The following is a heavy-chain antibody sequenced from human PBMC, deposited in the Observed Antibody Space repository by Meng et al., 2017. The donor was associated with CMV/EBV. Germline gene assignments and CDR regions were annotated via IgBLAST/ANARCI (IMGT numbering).Heavy chain of an antibody. J-gene: IGHJ6*02. CDR2: IIPIFGTA. CDR3: ASPGDYDILTGYYIGTYYYGMDV. V-gene: IGHV1-69*05. D-gene: IGHD3-9*01. CDR1: GGTFSSYA. Sequence: SVKVSCKASGGTFSSYAISWVRQAPGQGLEWMGGIIPIFGTANYAQKFQGRVTITTDEPTSTAYMELSSLRSEDTAVYYCASPGDYDILTGYYIGTYYYGMDVWGQGTTVTVSS.